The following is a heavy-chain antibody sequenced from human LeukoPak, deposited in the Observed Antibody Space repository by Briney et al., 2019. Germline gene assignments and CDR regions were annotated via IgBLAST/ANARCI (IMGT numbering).Heavy chain of an antibody. CDR1: GGYFSGSY. CDR2: INHSGST. V-gene: IGHV4-34*01. D-gene: IGHD3-10*01. J-gene: IGHJ4*02. CDR3: ARGYGSGSYYYY. Sequence: SETLCLTCAVYGGYFSGSYWSWIRQPPGKGLEWIGEINHSGSTNYNPSLKSRVTISVDTSKNQFSLKLSSVTAADTAVYYCARGYGSGSYYYYWGQGTLVTVSS.